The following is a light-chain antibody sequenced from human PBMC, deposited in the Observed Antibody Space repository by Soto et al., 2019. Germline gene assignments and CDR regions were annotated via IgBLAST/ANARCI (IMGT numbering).Light chain of an antibody. CDR2: AAS. Sequence: DIQLTQSPSFLSASVGDRVTITCRASQDTRRYLAWYQQKPGKAPKLLIYAASTFQSGVPSRFSGSGSGTEFTLTLGSLLPQDFATYYCQSPGVFGHGTKVDIK. CDR1: QDTRRY. CDR3: QSPGV. J-gene: IGKJ3*01. V-gene: IGKV1-9*01.